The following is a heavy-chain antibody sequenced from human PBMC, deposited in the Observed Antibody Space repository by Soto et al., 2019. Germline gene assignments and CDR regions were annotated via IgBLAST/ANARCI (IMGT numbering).Heavy chain of an antibody. D-gene: IGHD3-3*01. Sequence: QVQLQQWGAGLLEPSETLSLTCAVYGGSFSGYYWSWIRQPPGKGLEWPGEINHSGSTNYNPSLKSRVTISVDTSKNQFSLKLSSVTAADTAVFYCARGITIFGVVTNFDYWGQGTLVTVSS. V-gene: IGHV4-34*01. CDR1: GGSFSGYY. CDR3: ARGITIFGVVTNFDY. J-gene: IGHJ4*02. CDR2: INHSGST.